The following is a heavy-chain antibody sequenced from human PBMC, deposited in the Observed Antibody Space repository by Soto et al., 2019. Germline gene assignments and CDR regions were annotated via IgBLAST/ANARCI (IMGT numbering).Heavy chain of an antibody. V-gene: IGHV1-3*01. Sequence: ASVKVSCKASGYSFSNYAMHWVRQAPGQRLEWMGWINAGNGDTKYAQKFQGRVTITRDTSASTAYMEMSGLRSEDTAVYYCARATMYQPQTKSLFYGMDVWGQGTAVTVSS. CDR2: INAGNGDT. J-gene: IGHJ6*02. D-gene: IGHD2-2*01. CDR1: GYSFSNYA. CDR3: ARATMYQPQTKSLFYGMDV.